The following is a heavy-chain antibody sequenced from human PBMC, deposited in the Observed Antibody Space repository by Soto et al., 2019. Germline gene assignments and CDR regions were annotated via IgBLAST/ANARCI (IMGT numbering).Heavy chain of an antibody. J-gene: IGHJ3*02. D-gene: IGHD4-17*01. CDR3: ARGFGYGDYVGNAFDI. CDR2: IYYSGST. CDR1: GGSISSYY. Sequence: SETLSLTCTVSGGSISSYYWSWIRQPPGKGLEWIGYIYYSGSTNYNPSLKSRVTISVDTSKNQFSLMLSSVTAADTAVYYCARGFGYGDYVGNAFDIWGQGTMVTVSS. V-gene: IGHV4-59*01.